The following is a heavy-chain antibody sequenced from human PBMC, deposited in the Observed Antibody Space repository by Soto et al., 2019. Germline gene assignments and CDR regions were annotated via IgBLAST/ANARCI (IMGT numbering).Heavy chain of an antibody. CDR3: ARMDTAMECYFDY. J-gene: IGHJ4*02. CDR1: GLTFSSCS. D-gene: IGHD5-18*01. Sequence: SLRLSCAASGLTFSSCSMPWVRQAPGKGLECVAVMRYDGSNKYYADAVKGRFTISRDNSKNTLYLQMNSLRAEDTAVYYCARMDTAMECYFDYWGQGTLGSVS. V-gene: IGHV3-33*01. CDR2: MRYDGSNK.